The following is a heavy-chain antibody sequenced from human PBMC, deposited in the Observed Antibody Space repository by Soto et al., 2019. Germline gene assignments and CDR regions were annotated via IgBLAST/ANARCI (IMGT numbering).Heavy chain of an antibody. CDR1: GYTFTSYG. V-gene: IGHV1-18*04. Sequence: VSVKFACKASGYTFTSYGISCVQQAPGQGREWMGWISAYNGNTNYAQKLQGRVTMTTDTSTSTAYMELRSLRSDDTAVYYCERVSYGSGNWFDPWGQGTLVTVSS. J-gene: IGHJ5*02. CDR2: ISAYNGNT. CDR3: ERVSYGSGNWFDP. D-gene: IGHD5-18*01.